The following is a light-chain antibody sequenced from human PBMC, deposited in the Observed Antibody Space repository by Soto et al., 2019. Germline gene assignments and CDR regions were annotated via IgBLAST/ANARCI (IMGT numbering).Light chain of an antibody. CDR2: DAS. CDR1: QSISSW. CDR3: QQYNSYSFT. Sequence: DIQMTQSPSTLSASVGDRVTITCRASQSISSWLGWYQQKPGKAPKLLIYDASSLESGVPSRFSGSGSGTEFTLTISSLQPDDFATYYCQQYNSYSFTFGPGTKVDIK. J-gene: IGKJ3*01. V-gene: IGKV1-5*01.